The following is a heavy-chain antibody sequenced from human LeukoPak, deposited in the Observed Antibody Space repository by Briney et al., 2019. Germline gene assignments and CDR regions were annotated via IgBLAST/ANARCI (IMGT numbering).Heavy chain of an antibody. CDR1: GFTFSSYA. CDR3: AKFGAALPQKRLGTNTIDY. D-gene: IGHD6-6*01. J-gene: IGHJ4*02. CDR2: ISGSAGST. Sequence: GGSLRLSCAASGFTFSSYAMSWVPQAPGKGLEWVSAISGSAGSTYYADSVKGRLPISRDNSKHTLYLQMNSLRAEATTVYYCAKFGAALPQKRLGTNTIDYWGEGTLLTVSS. V-gene: IGHV3-23*01.